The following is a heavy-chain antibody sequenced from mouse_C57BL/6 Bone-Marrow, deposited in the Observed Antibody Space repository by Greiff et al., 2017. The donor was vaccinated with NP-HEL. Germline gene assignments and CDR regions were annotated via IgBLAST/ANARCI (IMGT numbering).Heavy chain of an antibody. CDR3: AYSNSPWAKPAWFAY. V-gene: IGHV1-64*01. D-gene: IGHD2-5*01. CDR1: GYTFTSYW. CDR2: IHPNSGST. Sequence: QVQLQQSGAELVKPGASVKLSCKASGYTFTSYWMHWVKQRPGQGLEWIGMIHPNSGSTNYNEKFKSKATLTVDKSSSTAYMQLSSLTSEDSAVYYCAYSNSPWAKPAWFAYWGQGTLVTVSA. J-gene: IGHJ3*01.